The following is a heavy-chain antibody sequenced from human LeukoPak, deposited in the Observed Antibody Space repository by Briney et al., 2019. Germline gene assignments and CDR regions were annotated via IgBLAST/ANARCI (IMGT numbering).Heavy chain of an antibody. V-gene: IGHV4-4*07. CDR1: GDSISTYY. D-gene: IGHD6-19*01. CDR3: ARGGGIAVVAI. Sequence: SSETLSPTCTVSGDSISTYYWSWIRQPAGKGLEWIGRFYTSGSTSYNPSLKSRVTMSVDTTKNQFSLKLTSVTAADTAVYYCARGGGIAVVAIWGQGTLVTVSS. J-gene: IGHJ4*02. CDR2: FYTSGST.